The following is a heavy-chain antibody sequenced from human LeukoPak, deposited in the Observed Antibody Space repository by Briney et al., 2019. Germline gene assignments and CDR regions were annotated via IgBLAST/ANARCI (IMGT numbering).Heavy chain of an antibody. CDR2: ISSSSPTI. V-gene: IGHV3-48*03. D-gene: IGHD5-24*01. Sequence: GGSLRLSCAASGFTFSSYGMNWVRQTPGKGLEWVSFISSSSPTIYYADSVKGRFTISRDKAKNSLYLQMSSLRAEDTAVYYCARARRDGYNHFDYWGQGTLVTVSS. J-gene: IGHJ4*02. CDR1: GFTFSSYG. CDR3: ARARRDGYNHFDY.